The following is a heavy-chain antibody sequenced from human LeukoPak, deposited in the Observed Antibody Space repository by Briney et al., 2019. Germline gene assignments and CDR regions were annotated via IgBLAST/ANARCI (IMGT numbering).Heavy chain of an antibody. D-gene: IGHD6-6*01. CDR3: ARPNQSSSSVDY. CDR1: GRSISSSRYS. J-gene: IGHJ4*02. V-gene: IGHV4-39*01. CDR2: IYYSATT. Sequence: SVTLSLTCTLSGRSISSSRYSWGRIRQPPGKGLEWIGRIYYSATTYYNPSLKSRFTISLDTYKNQFSLELTSLTAADTAVYYGARPNQSSSSVDYWGQGTLVTVSS.